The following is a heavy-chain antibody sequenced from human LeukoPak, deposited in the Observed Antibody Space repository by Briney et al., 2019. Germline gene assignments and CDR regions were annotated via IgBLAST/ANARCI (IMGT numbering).Heavy chain of an antibody. CDR1: GGTFSSYA. CDR2: IIPIFGTA. Sequence: ASVQVSCKASGGTFSSYAISWVRQAPGQGLEWMGGIIPIFGTANYAQKFQGRVTITADESTSTAYMELSSLRSEDTAVYYCARWRTVQLERQYYFDYWDQGTLVTVSS. V-gene: IGHV1-69*13. D-gene: IGHD1-1*01. CDR3: ARWRTVQLERQYYFDY. J-gene: IGHJ4*02.